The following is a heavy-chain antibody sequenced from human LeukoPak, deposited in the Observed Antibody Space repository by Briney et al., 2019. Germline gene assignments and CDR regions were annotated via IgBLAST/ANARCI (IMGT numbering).Heavy chain of an antibody. Sequence: SGGSLRLSCAASGFTFSKYWMLWVRQAPGKGLESVSRIYTDGTVTTYADSVKGRFTVSRDNADNTMFLQMNSVRDEDTAVYYCATKQWLAPPPDSWGQGTPVTVSS. D-gene: IGHD6-19*01. CDR1: GFTFSKYW. CDR3: ATKQWLAPPPDS. J-gene: IGHJ4*02. CDR2: IYTDGTVT. V-gene: IGHV3-74*01.